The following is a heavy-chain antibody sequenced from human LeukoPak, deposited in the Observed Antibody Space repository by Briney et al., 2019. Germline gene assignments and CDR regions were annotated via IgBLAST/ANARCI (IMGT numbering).Heavy chain of an antibody. CDR1: GVSINSHY. Sequence: SETLSLTCTVSGVSINSHYWSWIRQPPGKGLEWIGYISYSGSTNYNASLKSRVTISVDTSKNQFSLELSSVTAADTAVYYCARHRSNDFEYWGQGTLVTVSS. D-gene: IGHD4-11*01. CDR2: ISYSGST. J-gene: IGHJ4*02. CDR3: ARHRSNDFEY. V-gene: IGHV4-59*08.